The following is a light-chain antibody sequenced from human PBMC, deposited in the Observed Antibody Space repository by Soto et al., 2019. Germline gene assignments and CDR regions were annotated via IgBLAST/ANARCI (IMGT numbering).Light chain of an antibody. Sequence: SVLTQPRSVSGSPGQSVTISCTGTSSVVGGYNYVSWYQQHPGKAPKLMIYDVSKRPSGVPDRFSGSKSGNTASLTISGLQAEDDSDYYCCSYAGSNTWVFGGGTMVTVL. V-gene: IGLV2-11*01. CDR3: CSYAGSNTWV. CDR1: SSVVGGYNY. CDR2: DVS. J-gene: IGLJ3*02.